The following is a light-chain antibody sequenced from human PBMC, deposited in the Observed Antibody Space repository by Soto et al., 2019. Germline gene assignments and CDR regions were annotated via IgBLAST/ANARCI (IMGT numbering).Light chain of an antibody. J-gene: IGKJ3*01. CDR3: QQYRSPIT. CDR2: GAS. Sequence: EIVLTQSPGTLSLSPGERATLSCRASQSVSSGYLAWYQHKPGQAPRLLIYGASSRATGIPDRFSGSGSGTDFTLTISRLEPEDFAVYYCQQYRSPITFGPGTKVDIK. CDR1: QSVSSGY. V-gene: IGKV3-20*01.